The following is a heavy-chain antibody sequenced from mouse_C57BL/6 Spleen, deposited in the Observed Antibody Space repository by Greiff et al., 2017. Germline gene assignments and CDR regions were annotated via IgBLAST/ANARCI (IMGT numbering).Heavy chain of an antibody. CDR3: TTLGGYDEYFEV. CDR1: GFNIKDDY. J-gene: IGHJ1*03. D-gene: IGHD2-2*01. Sequence: VQLKQSGAELVRPGASVKFSCTASGFNIKDDYMHWVKQRPEQGLEWIGWIDPENGDTEYASKFQGQATITADTSSNTAYLQLSSLTSEDTAVYYCTTLGGYDEYFEVWGTGTTVTVSS. CDR2: IDPENGDT. V-gene: IGHV14-4*01.